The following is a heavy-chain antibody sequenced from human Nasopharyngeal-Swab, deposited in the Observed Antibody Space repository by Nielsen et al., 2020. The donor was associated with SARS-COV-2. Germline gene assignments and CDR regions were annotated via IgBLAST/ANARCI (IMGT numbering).Heavy chain of an antibody. V-gene: IGHV3-11*01. CDR2: ISSSGSTI. CDR1: GFTFSDYY. J-gene: IGHJ4*02. D-gene: IGHD6-13*01. CDR3: ARVPGYSSSWYFKAEFDY. Sequence: GESLTISCAASGFTFSDYYMSWIRQAPGKGLEWVSYISSSGSTIYYADSVKGRFTISRDNAKNSLYLQMNSLRAEDTAVYYCARVPGYSSSWYFKAEFDYWGQGTLVTVSS.